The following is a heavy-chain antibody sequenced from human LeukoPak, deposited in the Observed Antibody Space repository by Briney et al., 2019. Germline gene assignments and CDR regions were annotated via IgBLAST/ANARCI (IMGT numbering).Heavy chain of an antibody. D-gene: IGHD3-10*01. CDR1: GFTFDDYA. J-gene: IGHJ6*02. CDR3: AKDRFRPFYGMDV. Sequence: PGRSLRLSCAASGFTFDDYAMHWVRQAPGKGLEWVSGISWNSGSIGYADSVKGRFTISRDNAKNSLYLQMNSLRAEDTALYYCAKDRFRPFYGMDVWGQGTTVTVSS. CDR2: ISWNSGSI. V-gene: IGHV3-9*01.